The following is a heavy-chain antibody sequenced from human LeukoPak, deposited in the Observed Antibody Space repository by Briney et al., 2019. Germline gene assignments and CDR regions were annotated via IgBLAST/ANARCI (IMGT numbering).Heavy chain of an antibody. J-gene: IGHJ4*02. Sequence: PGGSLRLSCAASGFTFSSYGMHWVRQAPGKGLEWAAFIRYDGSNKYYADSVKGRFTISRDNSKNTLYLQMNSLRAEDTAVYYCAKARIHLHHAVYWGQGTLVTVSS. CDR2: IRYDGSNK. D-gene: IGHD4-11*01. CDR3: AKARIHLHHAVY. V-gene: IGHV3-30*02. CDR1: GFTFSSYG.